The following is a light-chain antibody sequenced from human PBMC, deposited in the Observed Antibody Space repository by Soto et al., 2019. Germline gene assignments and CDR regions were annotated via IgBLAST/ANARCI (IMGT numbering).Light chain of an antibody. J-gene: IGKJ2*01. CDR3: QQSYSLPT. CDR1: RTVNNY. Sequence: EIVLTQSPATLSLSPGERATLSCRASRTVNNYLAWYQQKPGQAPRLLIYDAFIRAAGIPARFSGRGSGTDFTLTISNLEPEDFATYYCQQSYSLPTFGQGTKLEIK. V-gene: IGKV3-11*01. CDR2: DAF.